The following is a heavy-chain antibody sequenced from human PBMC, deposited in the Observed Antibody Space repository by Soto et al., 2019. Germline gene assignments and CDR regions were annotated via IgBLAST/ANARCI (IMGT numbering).Heavy chain of an antibody. Sequence: ASVKVSCKASGYTFTNYATHWVRQAPGQGLEWMGWISGYNGDTNYAQKFQDRVSMTIDTSTGTAYMELRSLTSDDTAIYYCAKNGQPPYYYYGLDVWGQGTKVTVS. V-gene: IGHV1-18*01. D-gene: IGHD2-8*01. CDR2: ISGYNGDT. CDR3: AKNGQPPYYYYGLDV. J-gene: IGHJ6*02. CDR1: GYTFTNYA.